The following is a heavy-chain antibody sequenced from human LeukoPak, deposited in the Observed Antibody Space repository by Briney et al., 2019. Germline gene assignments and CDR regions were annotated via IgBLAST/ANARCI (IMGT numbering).Heavy chain of an antibody. CDR3: ARVYSSGWYGDWFDP. CDR2: ISAYNGNT. V-gene: IGHV1-18*01. Sequence: ASVKVSCKASGYTFTSYGISWVRQAPGQGLEWMGWISAYNGNTNYAQKLQGRVTMTTDTSTSIAYMELRSLRSDDTAVYYCARVYSSGWYGDWFDPWGQGTLVTVSS. J-gene: IGHJ5*02. D-gene: IGHD6-19*01. CDR1: GYTFTSYG.